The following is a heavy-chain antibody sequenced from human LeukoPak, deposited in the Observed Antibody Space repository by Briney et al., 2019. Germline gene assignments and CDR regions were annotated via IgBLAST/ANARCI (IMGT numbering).Heavy chain of an antibody. CDR3: ARELWSDDNFDY. CDR1: GSTFSSYA. Sequence: GGSLRLSCAASGSTFSSYAMSWVRQAPGKGLEWVSAISGSGGSTYYADSVKGRFTISRDNSKNTLYLQMNSLRAEDTAVYYCARELWSDDNFDYWGQGTLVTVSS. V-gene: IGHV3-23*01. J-gene: IGHJ4*02. D-gene: IGHD3-10*02. CDR2: ISGSGGST.